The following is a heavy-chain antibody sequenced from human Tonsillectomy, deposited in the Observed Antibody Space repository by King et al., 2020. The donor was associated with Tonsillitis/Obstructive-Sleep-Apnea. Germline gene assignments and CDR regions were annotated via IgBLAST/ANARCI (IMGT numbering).Heavy chain of an antibody. CDR3: ARVSGYLKDAFDI. J-gene: IGHJ3*02. Sequence: QLQESGPGLVKPSQTLSLTCNVSGGSISSGGYYWSWIRQHPGQGLEWIGYIYHSGSTYNNPSLKSQVTISVDTSKNQLSLKLSSVTAADTAVYYCARVSGYLKDAFDIWGQGTMVTVSS. CDR1: GGSISSGGYY. D-gene: IGHD3-22*01. CDR2: IYHSGST. V-gene: IGHV4-31*01.